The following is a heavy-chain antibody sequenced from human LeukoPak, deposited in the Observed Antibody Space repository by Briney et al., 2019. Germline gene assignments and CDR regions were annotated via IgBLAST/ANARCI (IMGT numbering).Heavy chain of an antibody. D-gene: IGHD6-13*01. V-gene: IGHV3-23*01. CDR1: GFTFSSYA. CDR3: AKAPRYGSSWNWFDP. Sequence: GGSLRLSCAASGFTFSSYAMSWVRQAPGKGLEWVSAISGSGGSTYYADSVKGRFTISRDNSKNTLYLQMNSLRAEDTAVYYCAKAPRYGSSWNWFDPWGQGTLVTVSS. CDR2: ISGSGGST. J-gene: IGHJ5*02.